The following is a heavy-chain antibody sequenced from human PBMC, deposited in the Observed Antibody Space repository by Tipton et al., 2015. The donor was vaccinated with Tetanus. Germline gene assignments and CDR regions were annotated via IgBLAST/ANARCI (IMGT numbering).Heavy chain of an antibody. CDR3: ARESITIFGVVSIGY. CDR1: GGSIRSSNW. V-gene: IGHV4-4*02. Sequence: TLSLTCAVSGGSIRSSNWWSWVRQTPGKGLEWIGEIYHSGTTNYNPSLKSRFTMSVDNSKNQFSLKLNSVTAADPAVYYCARESITIFGVVSIGYWGQGALGTVSS. D-gene: IGHD3-3*01. CDR2: IYHSGTT. J-gene: IGHJ4*02.